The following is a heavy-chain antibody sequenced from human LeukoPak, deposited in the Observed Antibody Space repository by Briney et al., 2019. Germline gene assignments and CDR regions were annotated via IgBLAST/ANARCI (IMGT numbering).Heavy chain of an antibody. CDR3: ARHSPVAGTFDALDI. V-gene: IGHV4-38-2*02. J-gene: IGHJ3*02. CDR2: IYHSGST. Sequence: SETLSLTCTVSGASITSFYWGWIRQPPGKGLEWIGSIYHSGSTYYNLSLKSRVTISVDTSKNQFSLKLSSVTTADTAVYYCARHSPVAGTFDALDIWGQGTMVTVSS. D-gene: IGHD6-19*01. CDR1: GASITSFY.